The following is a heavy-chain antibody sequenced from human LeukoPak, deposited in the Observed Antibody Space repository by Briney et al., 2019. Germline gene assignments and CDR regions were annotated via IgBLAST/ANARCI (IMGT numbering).Heavy chain of an antibody. Sequence: ASVKVSCKASGYTFTGYYMHWVRQAPGQGLEWMGWINPNSGGTNYAQKFQGRVTITADESTSTAYMELSSLRSEDTAVYYCARATPMGGWGQGTLVTVSS. CDR1: GYTFTGYY. V-gene: IGHV1-2*02. D-gene: IGHD5-24*01. CDR3: ARATPMGG. CDR2: INPNSGGT. J-gene: IGHJ4*02.